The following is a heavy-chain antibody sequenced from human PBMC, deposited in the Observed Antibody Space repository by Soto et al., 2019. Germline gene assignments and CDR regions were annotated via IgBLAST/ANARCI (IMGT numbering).Heavy chain of an antibody. CDR1: GGSISSSSYY. CDR2: IYYSGST. CDR3: ARVDIVATILG. V-gene: IGHV4-39*01. Sequence: SETLSLTCTVSGGSISSSSYYWGWIRQPPGKGLEWIGSIYYSGSTYYNPSLKSRVTISVDTSKNQFSLKLSSVTAADTAVYYCARVDIVATILGWGQGTLVTVSS. J-gene: IGHJ4*02. D-gene: IGHD5-12*01.